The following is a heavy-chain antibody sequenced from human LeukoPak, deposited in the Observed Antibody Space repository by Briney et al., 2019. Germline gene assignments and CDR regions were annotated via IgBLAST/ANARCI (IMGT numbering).Heavy chain of an antibody. J-gene: IGHJ4*02. D-gene: IGHD3-22*01. CDR3: ARDTMIETR. CDR1: ADTFSSYT. CDR2: IIPILGIA. V-gene: IGHV1-69*04. Sequence: SVKVSCKASADTFSSYTIRWVGQAPGQGHEWMGRIIPILGIANYAQKFQGRVTITADKTTSTAYMELSSLRSEDTAVYYCARDTMIETRWGQGTLVTVSS.